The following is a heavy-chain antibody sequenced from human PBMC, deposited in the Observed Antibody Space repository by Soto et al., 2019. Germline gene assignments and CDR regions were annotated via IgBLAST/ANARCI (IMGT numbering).Heavy chain of an antibody. D-gene: IGHD3-22*01. CDR3: ARADITMIVVAPNGFDY. J-gene: IGHJ4*02. V-gene: IGHV4-30-4*01. CDR2: IYYSGST. Sequence: LSLTCTVSGGSISSGDYYWSWIRQPPGKGLEWIGYIYYSGSTYYNPSLKSRVTISVDTSKNQFSLKLSSVTAADTAVYYCARADITMIVVAPNGFDYWGQGTLVTVSS. CDR1: GGSISSGDYY.